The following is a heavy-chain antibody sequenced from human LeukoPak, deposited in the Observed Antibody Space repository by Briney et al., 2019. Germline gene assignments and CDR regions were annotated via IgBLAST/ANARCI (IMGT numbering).Heavy chain of an antibody. J-gene: IGHJ3*02. D-gene: IGHD5-18*01. CDR1: GYSISNAYY. Sequence: SETLSLTCTVSGYSISNAYYWGWIRQPPGKGLEWIGYVYYSGSTNYNPSLKSRVIISVDTSKKQFSLKLSSVTAADTAVYYCARSGYRYGADALDIWGQGTMVTVSS. CDR3: ARSGYRYGADALDI. CDR2: VYYSGST. V-gene: IGHV4-38-2*02.